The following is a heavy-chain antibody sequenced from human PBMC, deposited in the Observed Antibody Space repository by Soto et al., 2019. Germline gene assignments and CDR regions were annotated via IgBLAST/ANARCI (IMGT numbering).Heavy chain of an antibody. V-gene: IGHV3-7*03. CDR1: GFTFSSYW. Sequence: PGGSLRLSCAASGFTFSSYWMSWVRQAPGKGLEWAANIKQDGSEKYYVDSVKGRFTISRDNAKNSLYLQMNSLRAEDTAVYYCARLARGEQQLVRFFDYWGQGTLVTVSS. J-gene: IGHJ4*02. CDR2: IKQDGSEK. D-gene: IGHD6-13*01. CDR3: ARLARGEQQLVRFFDY.